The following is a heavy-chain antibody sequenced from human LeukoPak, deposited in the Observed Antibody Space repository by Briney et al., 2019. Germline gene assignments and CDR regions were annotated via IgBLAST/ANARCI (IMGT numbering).Heavy chain of an antibody. CDR2: ISSSSSYI. CDR3: ERVRIAVAGTRHFDY. J-gene: IGHJ4*02. CDR1: GFTFSSYS. Sequence: GGSLRLSCAASGFTFSSYSMNWVRQAPGEGLEWVSSISSSSSYIYYADSVKGRFTISRVNAKNSLYLQMNSLRAEDTAVYYCERVRIAVAGTRHFDYWGQGTLVTVSS. V-gene: IGHV3-21*01. D-gene: IGHD6-19*01.